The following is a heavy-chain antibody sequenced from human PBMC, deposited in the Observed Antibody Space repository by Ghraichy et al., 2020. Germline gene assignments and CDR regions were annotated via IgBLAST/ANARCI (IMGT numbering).Heavy chain of an antibody. J-gene: IGHJ4*02. CDR3: ARGAAYCGGDCYSFDY. V-gene: IGHV3-13*05. Sequence: GGSLRLSCAASGFTFSSYDMHWVRQATGKGLEWVSAIGTAGDPYYPGSVKGRFTISRENAKNSLYLQMNSLRAGDTAVYYCARGAAYCGGDCYSFDYWGQGTLVTVSS. CDR1: GFTFSSYD. D-gene: IGHD2-21*02. CDR2: IGTAGDP.